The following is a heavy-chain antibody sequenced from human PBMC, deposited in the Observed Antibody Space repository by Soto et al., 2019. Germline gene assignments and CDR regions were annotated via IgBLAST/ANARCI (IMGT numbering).Heavy chain of an antibody. D-gene: IGHD6-13*01. CDR3: AKDGWYSSSWYYDYGMDV. Sequence: GGSLRLSCAASGFTFSSYAMSWVRQAPGKGLEWVSAISGSGGSTYYADSVKGRFTISRDNAKTTLYLQMNSLRAEDTAVYDCAKDGWYSSSWYYDYGMDVWGQGTTVTVSS. V-gene: IGHV3-23*01. CDR2: ISGSGGST. J-gene: IGHJ6*02. CDR1: GFTFSSYA.